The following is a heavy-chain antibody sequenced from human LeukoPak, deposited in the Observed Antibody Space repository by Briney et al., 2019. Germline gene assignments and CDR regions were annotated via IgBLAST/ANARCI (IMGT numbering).Heavy chain of an antibody. CDR3: ARDHNIVAPFDY. CDR1: GYTFTSYA. J-gene: IGHJ4*02. CDR2: INAGNGNT. D-gene: IGHD5-12*01. Sequence: ASVKVSCKASGYTFTSYAMHWVRQAPGQRLEWMGWINAGNGNTKYSQKFQGRVTITRDTSASAAYMELSSLRSEDTAVYYCARDHNIVAPFDYWGQGTLVTVSS. V-gene: IGHV1-3*01.